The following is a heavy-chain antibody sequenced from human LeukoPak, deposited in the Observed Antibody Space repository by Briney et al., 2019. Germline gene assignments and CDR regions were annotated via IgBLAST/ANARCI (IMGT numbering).Heavy chain of an antibody. CDR1: GGSISSYY. V-gene: IGHV4-59*08. D-gene: IGHD4-17*01. CDR2: IYYSGGT. CDR3: ARRDYGLPNWFDP. Sequence: KPSETLSLTCTVSGGSISSYYWSWIRQPPGKGLEWIGYIYYSGGTNYNPSLKSRVTISVDTSKNQFSLKLSSVTAADTAVYYCARRDYGLPNWFDPWGQGTLVTVSS. J-gene: IGHJ5*02.